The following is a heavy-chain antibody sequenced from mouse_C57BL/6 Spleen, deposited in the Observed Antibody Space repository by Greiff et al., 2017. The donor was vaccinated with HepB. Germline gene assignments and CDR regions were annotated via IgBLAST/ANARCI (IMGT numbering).Heavy chain of an antibody. J-gene: IGHJ4*01. Sequence: VQLQQSGPELVKPGASVKISCKASGYSFPDYNMNWVKQSNGKSLEWIGVINPNYGTTSYNQKFKGKATLTVDQSSSTAYMQLNSLTSEDSAVYYGSRASYGNSYLYAMGYWGQGTSGTGSS. D-gene: IGHD1-1*01. V-gene: IGHV1-39*01. CDR2: INPNYGTT. CDR1: GYSFPDYN. CDR3: SRASYGNSYLYAMGY.